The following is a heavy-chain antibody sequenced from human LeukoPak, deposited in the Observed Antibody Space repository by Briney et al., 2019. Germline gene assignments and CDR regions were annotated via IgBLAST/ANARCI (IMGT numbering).Heavy chain of an antibody. CDR2: IYYSGST. J-gene: IGHJ4*02. D-gene: IGHD3/OR15-3a*01. V-gene: IGHV4-31*03. CDR1: GGSISSGGYY. Sequence: SSQTLSLTCTVSGGSISSGGYYWSWIRQHPGKGLEWIGYIYYSGSTYYNPTLKSRITISVDTSKNRFSLKLSSVTAADTAVYYCARQSGTGTLLDYWGQGTLVTVSS. CDR3: ARQSGTGTLLDY.